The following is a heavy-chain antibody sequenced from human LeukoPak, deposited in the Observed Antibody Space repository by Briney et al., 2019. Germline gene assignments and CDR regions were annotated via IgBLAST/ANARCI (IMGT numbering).Heavy chain of an antibody. V-gene: IGHV4-31*03. Sequence: SETLSLTCTVSGGSISSGGYLWSWIRQHPGKGLEWIGYIYHGGSTYYSPSLESRVIISVDTSKNKFSLKLTSVTAADTAVYYCARVRYYGSGGEFDPWGQGTLVTVSS. CDR2: IYHGGST. CDR1: GGSISSGGYL. CDR3: ARVRYYGSGGEFDP. D-gene: IGHD3-10*01. J-gene: IGHJ5*02.